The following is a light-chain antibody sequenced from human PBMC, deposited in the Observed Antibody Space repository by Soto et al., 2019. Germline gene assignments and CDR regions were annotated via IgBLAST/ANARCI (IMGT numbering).Light chain of an antibody. V-gene: IGKV3-20*01. J-gene: IGKJ3*01. CDR1: QSVSSKY. CDR2: GTS. CDR3: QQYGSSLFT. Sequence: EIVLTQSPGTLSLSPGERATLSCRASQSVSSKYLAWYQQKPGQAPRVLIYGTSIRASAVPERFSGGGSGTDVTLTLTRLEPEDFAVYYCQQYGSSLFTFGPGTKVHFK.